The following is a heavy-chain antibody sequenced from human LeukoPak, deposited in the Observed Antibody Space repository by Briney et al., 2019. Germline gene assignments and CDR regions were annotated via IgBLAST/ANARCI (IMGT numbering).Heavy chain of an antibody. V-gene: IGHV4-34*01. CDR2: INHSGST. D-gene: IGHD1-7*01. CDR1: GDSISSYY. CDR3: ASGVTGTTKLIDY. Sequence: PSETLSLTCTVSGDSISSYYWRWIRQPPGKGLEWIGEINHSGSTNYNPSLKSRVTISVDTSKNQSSLELSSVTAADTAVYYCASGVTGTTKLIDYWGQGTLVTVSS. J-gene: IGHJ4*02.